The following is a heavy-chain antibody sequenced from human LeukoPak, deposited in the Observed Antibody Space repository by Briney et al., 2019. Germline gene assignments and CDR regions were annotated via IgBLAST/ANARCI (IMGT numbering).Heavy chain of an antibody. CDR2: IRYDGSNK. CDR3: AKLSIPYDIFTAYPH. V-gene: IGHV3-30*02. Sequence: GGSLRLSCAASGFTFSSYGMHWVRQAPGKGLEWVAFIRYDGSNKYYADSVKGRFTISRDNSKNTLYLQMNSLRAEDTAVYYCAKLSIPYDIFTAYPHWGKGTLVTVSS. CDR1: GFTFSSYG. D-gene: IGHD3-9*01. J-gene: IGHJ4*02.